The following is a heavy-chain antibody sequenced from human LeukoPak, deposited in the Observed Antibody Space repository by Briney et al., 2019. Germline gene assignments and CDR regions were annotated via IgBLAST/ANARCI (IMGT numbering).Heavy chain of an antibody. CDR2: INHRGST. D-gene: IGHD2-21*01. Sequence: SETLSLTCAVYGGSFSGYYWSWIRQPPGKGLEWIGEINHRGSTNYNPSLKSRVTISVDTSKNQFSLKLSSVTAADTAVYYCASIQGGDCFDYWGQGTLVTVSS. J-gene: IGHJ4*02. CDR1: GGSFSGYY. CDR3: ASIQGGDCFDY. V-gene: IGHV4-34*01.